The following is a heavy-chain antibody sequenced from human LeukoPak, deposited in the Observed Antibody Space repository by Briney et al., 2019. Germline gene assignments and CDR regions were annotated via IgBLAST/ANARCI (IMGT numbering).Heavy chain of an antibody. CDR3: ARVRVRGVMTRFDP. V-gene: IGHV4-30-4*01. J-gene: IGHJ5*02. CDR2: IYYSGST. CDR1: GDSISSGDYY. D-gene: IGHD3-10*01. Sequence: SQTLSLTCTVSGDSISSGDYYWSWIRQAPGKGLEWIGYIYYSGSTYYNPSLKSRVTISVDTSKNQFSLKLSSVTAADTAVYYCARVRVRGVMTRFDPWGQGTLVTVSS.